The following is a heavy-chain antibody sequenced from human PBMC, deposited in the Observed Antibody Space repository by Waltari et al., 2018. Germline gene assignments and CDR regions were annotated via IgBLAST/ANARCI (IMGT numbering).Heavy chain of an antibody. CDR3: ARYPGYDSSGYPDY. Sequence: QVQLQQWGAGLLKPSETLSLTCAVYGGSFSGYYWSWSRQPPGKGLEWIGEINHSGSTNYNPSLKSRVTISVDTSKNQFSLKLSSVTAADTAVYYCARYPGYDSSGYPDYWGQGTLVTVSS. D-gene: IGHD3-22*01. J-gene: IGHJ4*02. CDR2: INHSGST. V-gene: IGHV4-34*01. CDR1: GGSFSGYY.